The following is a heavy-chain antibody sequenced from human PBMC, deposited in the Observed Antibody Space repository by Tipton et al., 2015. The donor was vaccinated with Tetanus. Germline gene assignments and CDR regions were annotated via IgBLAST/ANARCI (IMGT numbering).Heavy chain of an antibody. D-gene: IGHD6-25*01. CDR3: AKSASGCSSCYRDGFDI. Sequence: SLRLSCAASGFIFGSYGMGWVRQAPGRGLEWVSTITGGEGNTHYADSVKGRFTISRDNSRNTLSLQMSNLRADDTAVYYCAKSASGCSSCYRDGFDIWGHGTMVTVSS. V-gene: IGHV3-23*01. CDR1: GFIFGSYG. J-gene: IGHJ3*02. CDR2: ITGGEGNT.